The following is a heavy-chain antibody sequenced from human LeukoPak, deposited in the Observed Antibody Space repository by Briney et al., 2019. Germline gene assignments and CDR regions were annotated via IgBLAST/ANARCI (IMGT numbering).Heavy chain of an antibody. D-gene: IGHD2-21*02. CDR2: ISGSGGST. CDR1: GFTFSSYA. V-gene: IGHV3-23*01. J-gene: IGHJ5*02. Sequence: PGGSLRLSCAASGFTFSSYAMSWVRQAPGKGLEWVSAISGSGGSTYYADSVKGRFTFSRDNSKNTLYLQMNSLRAEDTAVYYCAKYRTAPNWFDPWGQGTLVTVSS. CDR3: AKYRTAPNWFDP.